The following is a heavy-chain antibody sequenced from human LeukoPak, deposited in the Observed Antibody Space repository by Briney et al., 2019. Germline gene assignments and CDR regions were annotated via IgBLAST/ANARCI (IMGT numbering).Heavy chain of an antibody. CDR1: GFTFSSNW. D-gene: IGHD3-22*01. CDR2: IKQDGSEK. V-gene: IGHV3-7*01. CDR3: AIGATTMIVVVYYFHY. Sequence: GGSLRLSCAASGFTFSSNWMSWVRQAPGKGLEWVAHIKQDGSEKYYVDSVKGRFTISRHNANNSLYLQINSLRAEDTAVYYCAIGATTMIVVVYYFHYWGQGTLVTVSS. J-gene: IGHJ4*02.